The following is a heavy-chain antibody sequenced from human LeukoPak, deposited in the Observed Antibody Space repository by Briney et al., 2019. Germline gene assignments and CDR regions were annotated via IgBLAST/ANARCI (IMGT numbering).Heavy chain of an antibody. CDR3: ARRLNSSSVNWFDP. D-gene: IGHD6-13*01. Sequence: SETLSLTCAVYGGSFSGYYWSWIRQPPGKGLEWIGEINHSGSTNYNPSLKSRVTISVDTSKNQFSLKLSSVTAADTAVYYCARRLNSSSVNWFDPWGQGTLVTVSS. CDR1: GGSFSGYY. V-gene: IGHV4-34*01. CDR2: INHSGST. J-gene: IGHJ5*02.